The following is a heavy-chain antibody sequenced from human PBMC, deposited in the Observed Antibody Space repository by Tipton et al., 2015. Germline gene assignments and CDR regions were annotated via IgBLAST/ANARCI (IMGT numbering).Heavy chain of an antibody. J-gene: IGHJ4*02. CDR2: IYHSGDT. Sequence: GLVKPSETLSLACAVSGGSIRSINWWSWVRQPPGKGLEWIGEIYHSGDTNYNPSLTHRLTISLDKSINQFSLKLNSVTAADTAIYYCARRSLVGQKGLDSWGQGTLVTVAS. CDR1: GGSIRSINW. V-gene: IGHV4-4*02. CDR3: ARRSLVGQKGLDS. D-gene: IGHD1-26*01.